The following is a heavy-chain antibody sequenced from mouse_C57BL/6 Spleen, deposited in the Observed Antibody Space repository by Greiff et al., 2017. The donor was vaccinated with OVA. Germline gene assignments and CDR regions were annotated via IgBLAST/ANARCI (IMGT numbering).Heavy chain of an antibody. J-gene: IGHJ1*03. Sequence: EVQLQQSGPELVKPGASVKISCKASGYTFTDYYMNWVKQSHGKSLEWIGDINPNNGGTSYNQKFKGKATLTVDKSSSTAYMELRSLTSEDSAVYYCARSDGYYWYFDVWGTGTTVTVSS. D-gene: IGHD2-3*01. V-gene: IGHV1-26*01. CDR3: ARSDGYYWYFDV. CDR1: GYTFTDYY. CDR2: INPNNGGT.